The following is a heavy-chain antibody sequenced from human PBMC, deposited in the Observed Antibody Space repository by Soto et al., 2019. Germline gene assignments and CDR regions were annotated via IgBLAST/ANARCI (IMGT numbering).Heavy chain of an antibody. J-gene: IGHJ3*02. CDR1: GFTFSSYA. Sequence: EVQLLESGGGLVQPGGSLRLSCAASGFTFSSYAMSWVRQAPGKGLEWVSAISGSGGSSYYADSVKGRFTITRDKDKNTMYLHMKSLRVEDAAVYDCEKYGEGGARPGESAIDIWGQGTMVTVSS. D-gene: IGHD6-6*01. CDR2: ISGSGGSS. V-gene: IGHV3-23*01. CDR3: EKYGEGGARPGESAIDI.